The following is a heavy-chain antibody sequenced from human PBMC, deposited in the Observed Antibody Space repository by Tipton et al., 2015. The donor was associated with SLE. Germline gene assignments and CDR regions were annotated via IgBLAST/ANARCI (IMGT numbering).Heavy chain of an antibody. CDR1: GGSFSGYY. CDR3: ARVSGEYYYYYMDV. D-gene: IGHD3-10*01. J-gene: IGHJ6*03. CDR2: IYYSGST. Sequence: TLSLTCAVYGGSFSGYYWGWIRQPPGKGLEWIGSIYYSGSTYYNPSLKSRVTISVDTSKNQFSLKLSSVTAADTAVYYCARVSGEYYYYYMDVWGKGTTVTVSS. V-gene: IGHV4-34*01.